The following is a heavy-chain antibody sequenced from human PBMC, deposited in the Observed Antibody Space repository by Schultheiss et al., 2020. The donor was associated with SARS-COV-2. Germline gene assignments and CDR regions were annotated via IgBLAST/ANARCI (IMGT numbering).Heavy chain of an antibody. D-gene: IGHD1/OR15-1a*01. V-gene: IGHV4-39*07. CDR2: IYYSGST. CDR1: GGSISSSSYS. CDR3: ARDSGTVRYYYGMDV. J-gene: IGHJ6*02. Sequence: SQTLSLTCTVSGGSISSSSYSWTWISQPPGKGLEWIGSIYYSGSTYYNPSLKSRVTISVDTSKNQFSLKLSSVTAADTAVYYCARDSGTVRYYYGMDVWGQGTTVTVSS.